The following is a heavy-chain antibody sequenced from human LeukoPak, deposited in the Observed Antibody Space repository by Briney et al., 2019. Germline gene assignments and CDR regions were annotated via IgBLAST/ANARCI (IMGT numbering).Heavy chain of an antibody. CDR1: GGSISSYY. D-gene: IGHD2-8*02. J-gene: IGHJ4*02. CDR2: ISDIGSI. Sequence: PSETLSLTCTVSGGSISSYYWSWIRQPPGKGLEWIAYISDIGSINYNPSLKSRVTISLETPKNQFSLKLSSVTAADTAVYYCAGHHPRNTVDFWGQGTLVTVSS. V-gene: IGHV4-59*08. CDR3: AGHHPRNTVDF.